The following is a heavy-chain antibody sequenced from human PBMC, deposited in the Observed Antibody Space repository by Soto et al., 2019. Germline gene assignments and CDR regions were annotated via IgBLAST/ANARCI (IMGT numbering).Heavy chain of an antibody. D-gene: IGHD3-16*02. J-gene: IGHJ4*02. V-gene: IGHV3-23*01. CDR2: ISGSGGST. CDR1: GFTFSSYA. CDR3: ARVYDYIWGSYRLNMIYFDY. Sequence: GGSLRLSCAASGFTFSSYAMSWVRQAPGKGLEWVSAISGSGGSTYYADSVKGRFTISRDNSKNTLYLQMNSLRAEDTAVYYCARVYDYIWGSYRLNMIYFDYWGQGTLVTVSS.